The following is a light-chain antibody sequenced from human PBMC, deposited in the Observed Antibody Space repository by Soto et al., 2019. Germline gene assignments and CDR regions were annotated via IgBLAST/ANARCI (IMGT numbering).Light chain of an antibody. Sequence: VLTLSLATLSLSPGERATLSCRASQSIHTSLAWYQQKPGQPPRLVVYDSTLRANGVPDRFGGSRSGTEFTLTINNLEPEDFAVYYCQQRNVWPPITFGQGTRLEI. J-gene: IGKJ5*01. CDR2: DST. V-gene: IGKV3-11*01. CDR1: QSIHTS. CDR3: QQRNVWPPIT.